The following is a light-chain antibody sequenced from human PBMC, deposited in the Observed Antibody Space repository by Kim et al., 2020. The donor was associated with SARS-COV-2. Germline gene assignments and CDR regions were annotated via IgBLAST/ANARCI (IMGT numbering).Light chain of an antibody. CDR1: KLGDKY. V-gene: IGLV3-1*01. CDR2: QDT. Sequence: VSPGQTASITCSGDKLGDKYVCWYQQKPGQSPVLVIYQDTKRPSGIPERFSGSNSGNTATLTISGTQAMDEADYYCQAWDSSTVVFGGGTQLTVL. J-gene: IGLJ2*01. CDR3: QAWDSSTVV.